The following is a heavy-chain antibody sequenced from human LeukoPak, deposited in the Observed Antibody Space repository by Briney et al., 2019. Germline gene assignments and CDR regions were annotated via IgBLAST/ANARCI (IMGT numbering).Heavy chain of an antibody. V-gene: IGHV1-8*03. J-gene: IGHJ5*02. Sequence: ASVKVSCKASGYTFTSYDINWVRQATGQGLAWMGWMNPNSGNTGYAQKFQGRVTITRNTSISTAYMELSSLRSEDTAAYYCARGRRSSVWLDPWGQGTLVTVSS. CDR2: MNPNSGNT. D-gene: IGHD2-15*01. CDR1: GYTFTSYD. CDR3: ARGRRSSVWLDP.